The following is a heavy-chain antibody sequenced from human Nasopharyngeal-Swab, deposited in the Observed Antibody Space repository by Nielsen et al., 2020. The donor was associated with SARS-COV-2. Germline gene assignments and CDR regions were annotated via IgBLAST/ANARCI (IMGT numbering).Heavy chain of an antibody. CDR1: GGTFSSYG. Sequence: SVKVSCKTSGGTFSSYGISWVRQAPGEGLEWMGGIIPVLPITRYAQKFRDRVTITADTSTSTAYMELSSLRSEDTATYYCARGGWLRRDYYYVYYYKDGLGKGTKVTVSS. D-gene: IGHD5-24*01. V-gene: IGHV1-69*10. CDR3: ARGGWLRRDYYYVYYYKDG. J-gene: IGHJ6*03. CDR2: IIPVLPIT.